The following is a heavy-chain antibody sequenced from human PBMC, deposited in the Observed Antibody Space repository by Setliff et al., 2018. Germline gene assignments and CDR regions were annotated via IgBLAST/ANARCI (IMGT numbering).Heavy chain of an antibody. CDR2: IYHSGNT. CDR1: GGSINSYH. D-gene: IGHD1-1*01. J-gene: IGHJ4*02. V-gene: IGHV4-59*12. CDR3: ARVRNTQNGFFDY. Sequence: PSETLSLTCIVSGGSINSYHWGWIRQSPGKGLEWIGTIYHSGNTYYNPSLKSRVTISVDTSKNQFSLRLTSVTAADTAIYYCARVRNTQNGFFDYWSQGTLVTVSS.